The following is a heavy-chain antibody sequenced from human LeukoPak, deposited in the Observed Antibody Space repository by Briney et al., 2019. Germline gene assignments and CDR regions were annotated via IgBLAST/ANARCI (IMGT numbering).Heavy chain of an antibody. CDR2: IYYSGST. D-gene: IGHD3-22*01. CDR3: ACDSSGYRFDY. Sequence: SETLSLTCTVSGGSISSSSYYWGWIRQPPGKGLEWIGSIYYSGSTYYNPSLKSRVTISVDTSKNQFSLKLSSATAADTAVYYCACDSSGYRFDYWGQGTLVTVSS. V-gene: IGHV4-39*01. CDR1: GGSISSSSYY. J-gene: IGHJ4*02.